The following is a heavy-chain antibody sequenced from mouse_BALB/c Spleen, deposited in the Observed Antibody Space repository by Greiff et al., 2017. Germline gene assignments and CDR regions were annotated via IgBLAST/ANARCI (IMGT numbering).Heavy chain of an antibody. CDR2: IDPSDSET. CDR3: ARLGYDYDGFAY. D-gene: IGHD2-4*01. V-gene: IGHV1-69*02. J-gene: IGHJ3*01. CDR1: GYTFTSYW. Sequence: QVQLQQPGAELVKPGAPVKLSCKASGYTFTSYWMNWVKQRPGRGLEWIGRIDPSDSETHYNQKFKDKATLTVDKSSSTAYIQLSSLTSEDSAVYYCARLGYDYDGFAYWGQGTLVTVSA.